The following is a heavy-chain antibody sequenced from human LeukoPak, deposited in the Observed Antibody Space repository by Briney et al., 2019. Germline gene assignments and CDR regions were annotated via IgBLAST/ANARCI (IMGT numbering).Heavy chain of an antibody. V-gene: IGHV1-69*04. Sequence: SVKVSCKASGGTFSSYTISWVRQAPGQGLEWMGRTIPILGIANYAQKFQGRVTITADKSTSTAYMELSSLRSEDTAVYYCARERNGLYLDYWGQGTLVTVSS. J-gene: IGHJ4*02. CDR1: GGTFSSYT. D-gene: IGHD3-3*01. CDR3: ARERNGLYLDY. CDR2: TIPILGIA.